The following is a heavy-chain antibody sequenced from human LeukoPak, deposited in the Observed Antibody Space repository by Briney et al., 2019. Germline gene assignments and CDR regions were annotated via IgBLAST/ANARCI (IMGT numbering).Heavy chain of an antibody. Sequence: GGSLRLSCAASGFTFSNYGMHWDRQAPGKGLEWVAFIRYDGTNKYYADSVKGRFTISRDNSKNSLYLQMNSLRAEDTAVYYCARDRQSATTVTTSGNAFDIWGQGTMVTVSS. V-gene: IGHV3-30*02. D-gene: IGHD4-17*01. CDR2: IRYDGTNK. CDR1: GFTFSNYG. CDR3: ARDRQSATTVTTSGNAFDI. J-gene: IGHJ3*02.